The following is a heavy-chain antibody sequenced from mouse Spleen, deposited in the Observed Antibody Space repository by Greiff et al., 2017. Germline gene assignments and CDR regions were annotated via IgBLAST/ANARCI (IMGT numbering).Heavy chain of an antibody. D-gene: IGHD1-1*01. V-gene: IGHV1-53*01. CDR2: INPSNGGT. CDR3: ARSGDYYGSRSYYFDY. J-gene: IGHJ2*01. Sequence: VQLQQSGTELVKPGASVKLSCKASGYTFTSYWMHWVKQRPGQGLEWIGNINPSNGGTNYNEKFKSKATLTVDKSSSTAYMQLSSLTSEDSAVYYCARSGDYYGSRSYYFDYWGQGTTLTVSS. CDR1: GYTFTSYW.